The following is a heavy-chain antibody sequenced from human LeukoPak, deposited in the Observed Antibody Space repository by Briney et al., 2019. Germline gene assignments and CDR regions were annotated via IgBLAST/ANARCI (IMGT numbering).Heavy chain of an antibody. CDR2: IYSGGST. Sequence: GGSLRLSCAASGSTVSSNYMSWVRQAPGKGLEWVSVIYSGGSTYYAVSVKGRFTISRDNSKNTLYLQMNSLRAEDTAVYYCARDPGSSGPYGMDVWGQGTTVTVSS. D-gene: IGHD3-22*01. J-gene: IGHJ6*02. CDR1: GSTVSSNY. CDR3: ARDPGSSGPYGMDV. V-gene: IGHV3-66*01.